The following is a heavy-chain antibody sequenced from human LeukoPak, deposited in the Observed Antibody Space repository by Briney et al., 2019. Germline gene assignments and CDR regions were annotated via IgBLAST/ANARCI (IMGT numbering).Heavy chain of an antibody. V-gene: IGHV6-1*01. CDR1: GDSISGNIVA. J-gene: IGHJ4*02. Sequence: SQTLSLTCDISGDSISGNIVAWNWIRQSPSRGLEWLGRTNYRSKWYNDYAVSVRGRITINPDTSKNRFSLQLDSVTPEDTAVYYCARGSSGSFDYWGQGTLVTVSS. CDR2: TNYRSKWYN. D-gene: IGHD6-19*01. CDR3: ARGSSGSFDY.